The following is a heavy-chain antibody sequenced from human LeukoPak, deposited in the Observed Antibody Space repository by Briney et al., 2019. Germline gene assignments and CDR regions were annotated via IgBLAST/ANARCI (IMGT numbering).Heavy chain of an antibody. J-gene: IGHJ3*02. Sequence: SQTLSLTCTVSGGSISSGGYYWSWIRQHPGKSLEWIGYIYYSGSTYYNPSLKSRVTISVDTSKNQFSLKLSSVTAADTAVYYCARGGVRAFDIWGQGTMVTVSS. CDR3: ARGGVRAFDI. CDR2: IYYSGST. V-gene: IGHV4-31*03. D-gene: IGHD3-10*01. CDR1: GGSISSGGYY.